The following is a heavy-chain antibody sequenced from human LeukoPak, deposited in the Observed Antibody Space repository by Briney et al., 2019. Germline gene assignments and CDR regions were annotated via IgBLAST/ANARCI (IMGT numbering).Heavy chain of an antibody. V-gene: IGHV3-21*01. D-gene: IGHD6-13*01. CDR3: ARAAAKNNNWFDP. CDR2: ISSSSSYI. CDR1: GFTFSSYS. Sequence: GGSLRLSCAASGFTFSSYSMKWVRQAPGKGLEWVSSISSSSSYIYYADSVKGRFTISRDNAKNSLYLQMSSLRAEDTAVYYCARAAAKNNNWFDPWGQGTLVTVSS. J-gene: IGHJ5*02.